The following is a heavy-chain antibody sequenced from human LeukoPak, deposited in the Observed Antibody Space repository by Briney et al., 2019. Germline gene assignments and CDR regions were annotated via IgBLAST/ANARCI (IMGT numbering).Heavy chain of an antibody. CDR2: ISGSGIST. Sequence: GGSLRLSCAASGFTFSSYAMSWVRQAPGKGLEWVSAISGSGISTYYADSVKGRFTISRDNSKNTLHLQMNSLRAEDTAVYYCAKDPERYCSGGSCYSDYWGQGNLVTVSS. D-gene: IGHD2-15*01. V-gene: IGHV3-23*01. CDR3: AKDPERYCSGGSCYSDY. CDR1: GFTFSSYA. J-gene: IGHJ4*02.